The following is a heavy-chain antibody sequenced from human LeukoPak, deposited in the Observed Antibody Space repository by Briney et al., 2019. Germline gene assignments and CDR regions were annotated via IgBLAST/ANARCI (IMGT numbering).Heavy chain of an antibody. V-gene: IGHV1-18*01. CDR2: ISAYNGNT. Sequence: ASVKVSCKASGYTFTSYGISWVRQAPGQGLEWMGWISAYNGNTNYAQKLQGRVTMTTDTSTSTAYMELRSLRSDDTAVYYCASNRRTVAGTLVNYFDYWGQGTLVTVSS. CDR3: ASNRRTVAGTLVNYFDY. D-gene: IGHD6-19*01. J-gene: IGHJ4*02. CDR1: GYTFTSYG.